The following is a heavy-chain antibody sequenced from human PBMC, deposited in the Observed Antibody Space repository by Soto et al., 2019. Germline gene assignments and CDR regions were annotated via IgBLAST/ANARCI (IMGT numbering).Heavy chain of an antibody. J-gene: IGHJ4*02. CDR3: AKDLSPVIAAAGTFDY. CDR1: GFTFSSYG. CDR2: ISYDGSNK. V-gene: IGHV3-30*18. Sequence: GGSLRLSCAASGFTFSSYGMHWVRQAPGKGLEWVAVISYDGSNKYYADSVKGPFTISRDNSKNTLYLQMNSLRAEDTAVYYCAKDLSPVIAAAGTFDYWGQGTLVTVSS. D-gene: IGHD6-13*01.